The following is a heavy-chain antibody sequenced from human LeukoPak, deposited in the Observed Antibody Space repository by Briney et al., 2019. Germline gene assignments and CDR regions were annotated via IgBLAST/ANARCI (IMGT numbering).Heavy chain of an antibody. CDR3: ARDPLSSSSFDL. CDR2: ISSRSATI. CDR1: GFTFSSYS. J-gene: IGHJ4*02. Sequence: PGGSLRLSCAASGFTFSSYSMNWVRQAPGKRLEWVSYISSRSATIYYADSVEGRFTISRDNAKNSLYLQMNSLRAEDTAVYYCARDPLSSSSFDLWGQGTLVTVSS. V-gene: IGHV3-48*01. D-gene: IGHD6-13*01.